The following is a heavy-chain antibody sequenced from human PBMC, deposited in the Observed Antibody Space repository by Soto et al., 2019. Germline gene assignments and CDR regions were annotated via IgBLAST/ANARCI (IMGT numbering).Heavy chain of an antibody. CDR1: GFTFSSFA. CDR2: ISYDGNNQ. CDR3: AREEVKWLSFDY. D-gene: IGHD3-22*01. Sequence: PGGSLRLSCAASGFTFSSFAMHWVRQAPGKGLEWVATISYDGNNQYYADSVKGRFTIPRDSSKSTLYLQMNSLRAEDSAVYYCAREEVKWLSFDYWGQGTLVTVSS. V-gene: IGHV3-30-3*01. J-gene: IGHJ4*02.